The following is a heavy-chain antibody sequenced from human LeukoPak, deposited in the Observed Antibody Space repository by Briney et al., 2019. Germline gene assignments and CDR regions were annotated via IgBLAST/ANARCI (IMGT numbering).Heavy chain of an antibody. CDR2: IYYSGST. D-gene: IGHD3-22*01. J-gene: IGHJ4*02. CDR3: ARLPYDSSGYYYGFDY. CDR1: GGSISSYY. V-gene: IGHV4-59*01. Sequence: SETLSLTCTVSGGSISSYYWSWIRQPPGKGLEWIGYIYYSGSTNYNPSLKSRVTISVDTSKNQFSLKLSSVTAADTAVYYCARLPYDSSGYYYGFDYWGQGTLVTVPS.